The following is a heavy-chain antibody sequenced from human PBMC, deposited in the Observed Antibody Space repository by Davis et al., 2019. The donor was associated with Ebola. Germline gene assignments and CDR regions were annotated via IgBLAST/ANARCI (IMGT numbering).Heavy chain of an antibody. J-gene: IGHJ4*02. CDR2: IHHSGSI. V-gene: IGHV4-4*01. Sequence: GTLSLTCDVSGDSISSDKWWSWVRQPPGEGLEWIGEIHHSGSIHYNPSLKSRVAISLDTSKKQFSLILSSVTAADTAVYFCVRIGGPYYFDYWGQGTLVTASS. CDR3: VRIGGPYYFDY. CDR1: GDSISSDKW. D-gene: IGHD3-16*01.